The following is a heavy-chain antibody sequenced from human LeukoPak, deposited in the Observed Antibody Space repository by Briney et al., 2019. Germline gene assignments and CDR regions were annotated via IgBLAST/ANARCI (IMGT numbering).Heavy chain of an antibody. J-gene: IGHJ6*03. CDR1: GYTFTGYY. Sequence: GASVKVSCKASGYTFTGYYMHWVRQAPGQGLEWMGWINPNSGGTNYAQKFQGRVTMTRDTSISTAYMELSRLRSDDTAVYYCARVVYSGYDYVHYYMDVWGKGTTVTVSS. V-gene: IGHV1-2*02. D-gene: IGHD5-12*01. CDR2: INPNSGGT. CDR3: ARVVYSGYDYVHYYMDV.